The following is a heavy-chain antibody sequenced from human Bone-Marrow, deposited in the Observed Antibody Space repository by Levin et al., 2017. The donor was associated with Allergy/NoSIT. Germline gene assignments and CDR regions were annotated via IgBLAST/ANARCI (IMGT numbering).Heavy chain of an antibody. J-gene: IGHJ6*03. Sequence: VSGPTLVKPTETLTLTCTFSGFSLQSGGVGVGWIRQPPGKALEWLAVIFWDDDKRYSPSLMTRLAITKDTSKNQVVLTMINMDPVDTGTYYCAHLSYGSASILCSVWHYDHYYMDVWGKGTTVTVSS. CDR2: IFWDDDK. V-gene: IGHV2-5*02. D-gene: IGHD6-19*01. CDR1: GFSLQSGGVG. CDR3: AHLSYGSASILCSVWHYDHYYMDV.